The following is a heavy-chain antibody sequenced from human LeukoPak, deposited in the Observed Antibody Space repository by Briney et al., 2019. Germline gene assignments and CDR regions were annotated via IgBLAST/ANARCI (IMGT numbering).Heavy chain of an antibody. CDR1: GTSITSSY. Sequence: PSETLSLTGTVSGTSITSSYWSWIRQPPGKGLEHIGYIYYTGVTNYSPSLKSRVTMSLDTSKNQFSLRLTSVSAADTAIYYCARTARLPNSWGQGTLVTVSS. V-gene: IGHV4-59*01. J-gene: IGHJ4*02. CDR2: IYYTGVT. D-gene: IGHD6-25*01. CDR3: ARTARLPNS.